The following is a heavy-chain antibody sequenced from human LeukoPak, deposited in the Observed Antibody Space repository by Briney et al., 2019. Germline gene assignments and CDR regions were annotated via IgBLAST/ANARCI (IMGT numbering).Heavy chain of an antibody. CDR3: AKAQGYKYGHFDY. CDR1: GFTFNTYA. D-gene: IGHD5-18*01. Sequence: GGSLRLSCAASGFTFNTYAMHWVRQAPGKGLEWATFIRDDETEIHYADSVKGRFTISRDNSKNILYLQMNSLRSDDTAVYYCAKAQGYKYGHFDYWGQGTLVTVSS. J-gene: IGHJ4*02. V-gene: IGHV3-30*02. CDR2: IRDDETEI.